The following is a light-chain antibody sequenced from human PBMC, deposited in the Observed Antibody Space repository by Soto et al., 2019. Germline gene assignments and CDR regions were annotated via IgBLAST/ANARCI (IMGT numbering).Light chain of an antibody. CDR1: QSININ. CDR3: QQYNNWPIT. Sequence: EVILTQSPATLSVSPGEGATLSCRASQSININLAWYQQKPGQAPRLLIYGASTRATGVPVRFSGSGSGTEFTLTISTLQSEDFAVYSCQQYNNWPITFGQGTRLEIK. J-gene: IGKJ5*01. CDR2: GAS. V-gene: IGKV3-15*01.